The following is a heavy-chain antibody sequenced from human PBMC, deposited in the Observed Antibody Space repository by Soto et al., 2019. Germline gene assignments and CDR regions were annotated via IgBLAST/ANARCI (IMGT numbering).Heavy chain of an antibody. V-gene: IGHV3-21*02. J-gene: IGHJ4*02. CDR2: ISSSSNTI. Sequence: EVQLVESGGGLVKPGGSLRLSCAASGFTFSGYAMNWVRQAPGEGLEWVSSISSSSNTIYYADSVRGRFTISRDNAKNSLYLQMNSLRVEDTAVYYCARDAGGATYNWGQGTLVTVSS. D-gene: IGHD1-26*01. CDR3: ARDAGGATYN. CDR1: GFTFSGYA.